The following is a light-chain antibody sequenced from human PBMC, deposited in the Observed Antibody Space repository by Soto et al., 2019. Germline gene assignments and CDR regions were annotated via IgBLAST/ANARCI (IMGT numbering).Light chain of an antibody. V-gene: IGLV3-21*02. CDR1: NIGGKS. J-gene: IGLJ2*01. Sequence: SYELTQPPSVSVAPGQTASITCGGNNIGGKSVNWYQQKPGQAPVVVVYDDSDRPSGIPVRFSGSNSAHTATLTISRVEAGDEADYYCHMWDSSSDHVVFGGGTKLTVL. CDR2: DDS. CDR3: HMWDSSSDHVV.